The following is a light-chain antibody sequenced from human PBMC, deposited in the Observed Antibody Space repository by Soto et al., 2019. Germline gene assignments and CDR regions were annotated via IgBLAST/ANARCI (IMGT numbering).Light chain of an antibody. CDR2: DVN. CDR1: SSDVAAYNY. V-gene: IGLV2-14*03. J-gene: IGLJ1*01. CDR3: SSYTTSNTPLYV. Sequence: QSALTQPASVSGSPGQSITISCTGTSSDVAAYNYVSWFQHHAGKAPKLMLYDVNNRPSGVSNRFSGSKSANTASLTISGLQVEDEADYYCSSYTTSNTPLYVFGTGTKVTVL.